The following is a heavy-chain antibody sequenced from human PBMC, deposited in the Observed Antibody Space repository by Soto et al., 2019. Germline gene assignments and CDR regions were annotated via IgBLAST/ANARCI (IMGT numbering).Heavy chain of an antibody. D-gene: IGHD5-12*01. CDR3: ATDLLDGYNSHFDN. CDR2: VNGGNGDT. V-gene: IGHV1-3*01. Sequence: GASVKVSFKASGYTFTSYLMHWLRQAPGQRFEWMGCVNGGNGDTKYSQKLQGRVTMTRETSASTAYMELSSLRSEDTAVYYCATDLLDGYNSHFDNWGQGTLVTVSS. J-gene: IGHJ4*02. CDR1: GYTFTSYL.